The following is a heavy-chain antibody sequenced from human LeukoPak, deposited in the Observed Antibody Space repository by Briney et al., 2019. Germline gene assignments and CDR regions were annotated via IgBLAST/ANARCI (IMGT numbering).Heavy chain of an antibody. V-gene: IGHV3-23*01. D-gene: IGHD1-1*01. J-gene: IGHJ4*02. CDR3: AQPIGPFDY. CDR1: GFTFSSYW. Sequence: VGSLRLSCAASGFTFSSYWMSWVRQAPGKGLEWVSAISGSGGSTYYADSVKGRFTISRDNSKNTLYLQMNSLRAEDTAVYYCAQPIGPFDYWGQGTLVTVSS. CDR2: ISGSGGST.